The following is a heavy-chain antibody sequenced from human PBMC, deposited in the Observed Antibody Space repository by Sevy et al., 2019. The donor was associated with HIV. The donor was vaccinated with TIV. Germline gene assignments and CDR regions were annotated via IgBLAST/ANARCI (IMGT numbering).Heavy chain of an antibody. CDR1: LFNFSNYA. V-gene: IGHV3-30*04. CDR2: ILHDGSNE. D-gene: IGHD2-21*01. Sequence: GGSLRLSCAASLFNFSNYAKHWVRQAPGKGLEWVALILHDGSNEHYADSVKGRFTISRDNSQNTVYLQMNSLRPEDTAVYYCARDRLLSLLDFWGQGTLVTVSS. CDR3: ARDRLLSLLDF. J-gene: IGHJ4*02.